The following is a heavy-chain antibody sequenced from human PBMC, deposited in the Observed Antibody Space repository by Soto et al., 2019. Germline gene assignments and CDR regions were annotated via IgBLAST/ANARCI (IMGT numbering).Heavy chain of an antibody. D-gene: IGHD5-18*01. CDR2: TYSRSKWYN. Sequence: QTQSLTCAISGDRVSRTSAASNWIRQSPSRGLEWLGRTYSRSKWYNDYAVSVKSRITINPDTSKSQFSLQLNSVTPEDTAVYYCARRWDTAIVPDAFDIWGQPTMVNVSS. J-gene: IGHJ3*02. V-gene: IGHV6-1*01. CDR1: GDRVSRTSAA. CDR3: ARRWDTAIVPDAFDI.